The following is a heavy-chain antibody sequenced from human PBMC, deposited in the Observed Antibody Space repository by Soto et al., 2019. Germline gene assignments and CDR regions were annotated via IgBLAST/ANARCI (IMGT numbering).Heavy chain of an antibody. CDR1: GYSFTSYW. Sequence: GESLKDSCKGSGYSFTSYWIGWVRQMPGKGLECMGIIYPGDSDTRYSPSFQGQVTISADKSISTAYLQWSSLKASDTAMYYCAKVIAIAAAGTPFFRTKAGYYGMDVWGQGTTVTVSS. CDR3: AKVIAIAAAGTPFFRTKAGYYGMDV. J-gene: IGHJ6*02. CDR2: IYPGDSDT. D-gene: IGHD6-13*01. V-gene: IGHV5-51*01.